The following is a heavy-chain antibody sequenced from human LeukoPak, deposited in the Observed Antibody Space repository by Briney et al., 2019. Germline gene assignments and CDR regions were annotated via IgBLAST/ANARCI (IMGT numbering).Heavy chain of an antibody. V-gene: IGHV1-2*02. Sequence: ASVKVSCKASGYAFTGYYMHWVRQAPGQGLEWMGWINPNSGGTNYAQKFQGRVTMTRDTSISTAYMELSRLRSDDTAVYYCARNFYFDSSGYYHYWGQGTLVTVSS. CDR2: INPNSGGT. CDR3: ARNFYFDSSGYYHY. J-gene: IGHJ4*02. CDR1: GYAFTGYY. D-gene: IGHD3-22*01.